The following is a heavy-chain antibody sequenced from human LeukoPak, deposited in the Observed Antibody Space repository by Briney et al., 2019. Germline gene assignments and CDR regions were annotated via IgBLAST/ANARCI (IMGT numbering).Heavy chain of an antibody. D-gene: IGHD3-22*01. CDR2: IWYDGSNK. Sequence: PGRSLRLSCAASGFTFSSYGMHWVRQAPGKGLEWVAVIWYDGSNKYYADSVKGRFTISRDNSKNTLYLQKNSLRAEDTAVYYCARDPQHDSSAPGLDYWGQGTLVTVSS. CDR1: GFTFSSYG. J-gene: IGHJ4*02. CDR3: ARDPQHDSSAPGLDY. V-gene: IGHV3-33*01.